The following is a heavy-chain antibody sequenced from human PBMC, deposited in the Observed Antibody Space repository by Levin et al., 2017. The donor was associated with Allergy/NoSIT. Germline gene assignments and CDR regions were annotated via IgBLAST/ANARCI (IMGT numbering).Heavy chain of an antibody. CDR2: IYWDDDR. CDR3: AHIAPPQGIAAAAPGS. D-gene: IGHD6-13*01. J-gene: IGHJ5*02. Sequence: SGPTLVKPTGTLTLTCTFSGFSLTSTGVGVGWIRQPPGKALEWLALIYWDDDRRYRPSLKSRLTITKDTSKNQVVLTMTGMDPEDTATYYCAHIAPPQGIAAAAPGSWGQGTQVTVS. CDR1: GFSLTSTGVG. V-gene: IGHV2-5*02.